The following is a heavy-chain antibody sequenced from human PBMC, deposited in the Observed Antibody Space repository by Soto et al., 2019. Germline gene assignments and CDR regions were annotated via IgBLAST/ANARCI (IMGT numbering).Heavy chain of an antibody. V-gene: IGHV1-18*01. CDR3: ARGRIAARPGRGIDY. CDR2: ISACNGNT. Sequence: ASVKVSCKASGYTFTSYGISWVRQAPGQGLEWMGWISACNGNTNYAQKLQGRVTMTTDTSTSTAHMELRSLRSDDTAVYYCARGRIAARPGRGIDYWGQGTLVTVSS. D-gene: IGHD6-6*01. J-gene: IGHJ4*02. CDR1: GYTFTSYG.